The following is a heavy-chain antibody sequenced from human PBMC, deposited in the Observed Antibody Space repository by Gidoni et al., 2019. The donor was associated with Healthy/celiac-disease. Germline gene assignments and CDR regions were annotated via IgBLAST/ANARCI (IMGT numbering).Heavy chain of an antibody. CDR1: GGSFSGYY. V-gene: IGHV4-34*01. Sequence: QVQLQQWGAGLLKPSETLSLTSPVYGGSFSGYYWSWIRQPPGKGLEWIGEINHSGSTNYNPSLKSRVTISVDTSKNQFSLKLSSVTAADTAVYYCARGRVRGRIDYWGQGTLVTVSS. J-gene: IGHJ4*02. CDR2: INHSGST. CDR3: ARGRVRGRIDY. D-gene: IGHD3-10*01.